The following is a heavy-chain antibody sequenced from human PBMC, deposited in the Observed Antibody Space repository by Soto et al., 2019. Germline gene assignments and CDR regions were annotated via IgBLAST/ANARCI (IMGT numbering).Heavy chain of an antibody. CDR1: GGSISSDAYS. CDR3: ARAPYSTNYYYYGIDV. J-gene: IGHJ6*02. V-gene: IGHV4-30-2*01. CDR2: MSHRGIP. D-gene: IGHD2-2*01. Sequence: SETLSLTCAVSGGSISSDAYSWSWNRQPPGKGLEWVGYMSHRGIPYYNPSLKSRVTISVDRSKNQFSLKLTSVTAADTAVYYCARAPYSTNYYYYGIDVWGQGTTVTVSS.